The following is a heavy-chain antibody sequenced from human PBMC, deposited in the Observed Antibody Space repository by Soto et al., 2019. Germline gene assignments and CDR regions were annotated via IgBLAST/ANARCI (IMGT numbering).Heavy chain of an antibody. J-gene: IGHJ6*02. D-gene: IGHD4-4*01. Sequence: PGEPLKISSQGSGCSITSYCISWVRKMPGKGLEWMGRIDPSDSYTNYSPSFQGHVTISADKSISTAYLQWSSLKASDTAMYYCASPGYDYTGILEVWGQGTTVTAP. CDR3: ASPGYDYTGILEV. V-gene: IGHV5-10-1*01. CDR1: GCSITSYC. CDR2: IDPSDSYT.